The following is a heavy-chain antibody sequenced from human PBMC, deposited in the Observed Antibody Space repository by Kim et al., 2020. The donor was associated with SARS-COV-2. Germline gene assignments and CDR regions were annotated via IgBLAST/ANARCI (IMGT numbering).Heavy chain of an antibody. V-gene: IGHV3-15*01. CDR3: TTSKSLYVWGSYRHWYFDL. Sequence: GGSLRLSCAASGFTFSNAWMSWVRQAPGKGLEWVGRIKSKTDGGTTDYAAPVKGRFTISRDDSKNTLYLQMNSLKTEDTAVYYCTTSKSLYVWGSYRHWYFDLWGRGTLVTVSS. CDR1: GFTFSNAW. D-gene: IGHD3-16*02. CDR2: IKSKTDGGTT. J-gene: IGHJ2*01.